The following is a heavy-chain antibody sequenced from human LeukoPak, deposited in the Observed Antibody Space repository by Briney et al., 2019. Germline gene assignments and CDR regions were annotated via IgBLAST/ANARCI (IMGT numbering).Heavy chain of an antibody. V-gene: IGHV3-33*01. J-gene: IGHJ6*03. CDR3: ARDHRPEIQYYYMDV. CDR2: LLYDGNTK. CDR1: GFSLSNYG. D-gene: IGHD1-14*01. Sequence: GGSLRLSCAASGFSLSNYGMHWVRQAPGKGLEWVAALLYDGNTKHYADSVKGRFTISRDISKNTFYLQMNSLTAEDTAVYYCARDHRPEIQYYYMDVWGKGTTVAVSS.